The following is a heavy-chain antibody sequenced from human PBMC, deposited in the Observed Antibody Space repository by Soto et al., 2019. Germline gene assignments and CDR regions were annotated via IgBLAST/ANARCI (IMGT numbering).Heavy chain of an antibody. CDR3: ARELVVVAATLNWFDP. CDR1: GGSISSGDYY. J-gene: IGHJ5*02. D-gene: IGHD2-15*01. Sequence: SETLSLTCTVSGGSISSGDYYWSWIRQPPGKGLEWIGYIYYSGSTYYNPSLKSRVTISVDTSKNQFSLKLSSVTAADTAVYYCARELVVVAATLNWFDPWGQGTLVTRLL. V-gene: IGHV4-30-4*01. CDR2: IYYSGST.